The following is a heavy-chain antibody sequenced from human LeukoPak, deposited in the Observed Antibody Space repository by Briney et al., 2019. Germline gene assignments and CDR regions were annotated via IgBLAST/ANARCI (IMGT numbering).Heavy chain of an antibody. CDR3: AKYYGSGSYYHGMDV. Sequence: GGSLRLSCAASGFTFSSYAMSWVRQAPGKGLEWVSTISGSGANTYYADSVRGRFTISRDNSKNTLYLQMNSLRAEDTAIYHCAKYYGSGSYYHGMDVWGQGTTVTVSS. CDR1: GFTFSSYA. J-gene: IGHJ6*02. CDR2: ISGSGANT. D-gene: IGHD3-10*01. V-gene: IGHV3-23*01.